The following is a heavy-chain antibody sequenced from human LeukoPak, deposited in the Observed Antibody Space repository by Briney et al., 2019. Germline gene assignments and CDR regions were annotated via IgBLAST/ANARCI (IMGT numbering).Heavy chain of an antibody. CDR2: ISWNSGSI. J-gene: IGHJ4*02. V-gene: IGHV3-9*01. CDR1: GFIFSSSA. Sequence: GGSLRLSCAASGFIFSSSAMNWVRRAPGKGLEWVSGISWNSGSIGYADSVKGRFTISRDNAKNSLYLQMNSLRAEDTALYYCAKRDYGDYLFDYWGQGTLVTVSS. CDR3: AKRDYGDYLFDY. D-gene: IGHD4-17*01.